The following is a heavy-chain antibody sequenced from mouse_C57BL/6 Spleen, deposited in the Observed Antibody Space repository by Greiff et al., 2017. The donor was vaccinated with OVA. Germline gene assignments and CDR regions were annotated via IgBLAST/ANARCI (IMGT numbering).Heavy chain of an antibody. CDR1: GYTFTDHT. J-gene: IGHJ3*01. D-gene: IGHD2-2*01. CDR3: ALYYGYDWFAY. Sequence: VQGVESDAELVKPGASVKISCKVSGYTFTDHTIHWMKQRPEQGLEWIGYIYPRDGSTKYNEKFKGKATLTADKSSSTAYMQLNSLTSEDSAVYFCALYYGYDWFAYWGQGTLVTVSA. V-gene: IGHV1-78*01. CDR2: IYPRDGST.